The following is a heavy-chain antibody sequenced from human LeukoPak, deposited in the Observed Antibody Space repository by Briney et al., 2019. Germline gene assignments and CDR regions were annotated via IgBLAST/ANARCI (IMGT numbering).Heavy chain of an antibody. V-gene: IGHV4-4*07. CDR2: IYTSGST. D-gene: IGHD6-13*01. CDR1: GGSISSYY. CDR3: ARDSGSSTLNYYYMDV. Sequence: SETLSLTCTVSGGSISSYYWSWIRQPAGKELEWIGRIYTSGSTNYNPSLKSRVTMSVDTSKNQFSLKLSSVTAADTAVYYCARDSGSSTLNYYYMDVWGKGTTVTISS. J-gene: IGHJ6*03.